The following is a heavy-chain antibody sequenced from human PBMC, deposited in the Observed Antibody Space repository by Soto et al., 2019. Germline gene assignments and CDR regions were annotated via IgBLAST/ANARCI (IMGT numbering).Heavy chain of an antibody. CDR1: GFIFSGYD. CDR2: ISYDGTNK. D-gene: IGHD2-21*01. J-gene: IGHJ4*02. Sequence: QVQLVESGGGVVQPGRSLRLSCAASGFIFSGYDMHWVRQAPGKGLEWVAVISYDGTNKYYADSVKGRFTISRDNSKNTQYLQMNSVRDEDTAVYYCARDVVGYGGGFDYWGQGTLVTVSS. CDR3: ARDVVGYGGGFDY. V-gene: IGHV3-30-3*01.